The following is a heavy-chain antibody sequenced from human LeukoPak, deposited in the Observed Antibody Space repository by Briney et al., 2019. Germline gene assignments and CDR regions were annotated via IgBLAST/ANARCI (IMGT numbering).Heavy chain of an antibody. Sequence: PSETLSLTCTVSGGSISSYYWSWIRQPPGKGLEWIGYMYYSGSTNYNPSLKSRVTISVHTSKNQFSLNLSSVTAADTAVYYCARSAPPRDGLYYYYYVDVWGKGTTVIVSS. D-gene: IGHD5-24*01. J-gene: IGHJ6*03. CDR1: GGSISSYY. V-gene: IGHV4-59*01. CDR3: ARSAPPRDGLYYYYYVDV. CDR2: MYYSGST.